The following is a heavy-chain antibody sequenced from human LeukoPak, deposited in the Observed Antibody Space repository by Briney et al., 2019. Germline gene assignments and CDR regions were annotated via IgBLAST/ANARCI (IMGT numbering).Heavy chain of an antibody. CDR2: ISWNSGSI. CDR3: XXXLYDFWSGWHAFDI. V-gene: IGHV3-9*01. CDR1: GFTFDDYA. J-gene: IGHJ3*02. D-gene: IGHD3-3*01. Sequence: PGRSLRLSCAASGFTFDDYAMHWVRQAPGKGLEWVSGISWNSGSIGYADSVKGRFTISRDNAKNSLYLQMNSLRAEDTALYYXXXXLYDFWSGWHAFDIWGQGTMVTVSS.